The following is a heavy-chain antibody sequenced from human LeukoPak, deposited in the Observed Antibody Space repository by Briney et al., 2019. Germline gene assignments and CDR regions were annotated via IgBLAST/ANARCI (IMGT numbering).Heavy chain of an antibody. CDR1: GFTLRNYA. V-gene: IGHV3-23*01. D-gene: IGHD1-26*01. Sequence: GGSLRLSCAASGFTLRNYAMSWVRQAPGKGLEWVSAISGGGTSTYYADSVKGRFTISRDNSKNTLYLQMNSLRAEDTAVYYCAKAVSGSYSRYYYYGMDVWGQGTTVTVSS. CDR3: AKAVSGSYSRYYYYGMDV. CDR2: ISGGGTST. J-gene: IGHJ6*02.